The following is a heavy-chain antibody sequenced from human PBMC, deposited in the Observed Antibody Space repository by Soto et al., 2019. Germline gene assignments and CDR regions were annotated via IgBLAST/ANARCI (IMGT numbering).Heavy chain of an antibody. CDR1: GYTFTSYG. V-gene: IGHV1-18*01. D-gene: IGHD6-19*01. Sequence: QVQLVQSGAEVKKPGASVKVYCKASGYTFTSYGISWVRQAPGQGLEWMGWISAYNGNTNYAQKLQGRVTMTTDTSTRTADMELRSLRSDDTAVYYCVMQKVAERYYDYYCMDDWGHGNTVTVS. CDR3: VMQKVAERYYDYYCMDD. J-gene: IGHJ6*02. CDR2: ISAYNGNT.